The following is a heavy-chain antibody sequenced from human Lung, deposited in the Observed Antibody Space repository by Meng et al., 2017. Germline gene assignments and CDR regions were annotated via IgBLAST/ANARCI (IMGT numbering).Heavy chain of an antibody. CDR2: INHSGST. CDR1: GGSFSDYY. V-gene: IGHV4-34*01. Sequence: QVRLQRRGAGMLKPSGTLSLTGFVSGGSFSDYYWSWIRQPPGKGLEWIGEINHSGSTNYNPSLESRATISVDTSQNNLSLKLSSVTAADSAVYYCARGPTTMAHDFDYWGQGTLVTASS. J-gene: IGHJ4*02. D-gene: IGHD4-11*01. CDR3: ARGPTTMAHDFDY.